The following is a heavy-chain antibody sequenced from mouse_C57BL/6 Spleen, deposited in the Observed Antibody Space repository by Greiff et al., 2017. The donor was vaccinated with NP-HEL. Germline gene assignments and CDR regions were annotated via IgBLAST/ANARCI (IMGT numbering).Heavy chain of an antibody. Sequence: VQLQQSGAELVKPGASVKISCKASGYAFSSYWMNWVKQRPGKGLEWIGQIYPGDGDTNYNGKFKGKATLTADKSSSTAYMQLSSLTSEDSAVYFCAREGNYPYFDYWGQGTTLTVSS. J-gene: IGHJ2*01. CDR2: IYPGDGDT. V-gene: IGHV1-80*01. D-gene: IGHD2-1*01. CDR1: GYAFSSYW. CDR3: AREGNYPYFDY.